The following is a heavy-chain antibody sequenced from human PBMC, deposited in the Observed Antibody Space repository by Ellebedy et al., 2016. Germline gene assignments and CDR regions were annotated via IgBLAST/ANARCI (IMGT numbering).Heavy chain of an antibody. J-gene: IGHJ4*02. CDR3: AKDLPNWANDY. Sequence: GESLKISXAGSGFTFSAYWMAWVRQAPGKGLEWVANIKQDGSEIYYVDSVKGRFTMSRDNTRNSVYLQLNSLRAEDTAIYYCAKDLPNWANDYWGQGALVTVSS. CDR1: GFTFSAYW. D-gene: IGHD7-27*01. V-gene: IGHV3-7*01. CDR2: IKQDGSEI.